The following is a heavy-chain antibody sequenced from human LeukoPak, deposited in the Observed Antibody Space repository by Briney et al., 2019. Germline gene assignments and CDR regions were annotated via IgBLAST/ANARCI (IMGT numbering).Heavy chain of an antibody. V-gene: IGHV4-39*01. J-gene: IGHJ3*02. D-gene: IGHD2/OR15-2a*01. CDR1: GGYIRSSSYY. CDR3: ARHFSTDAFDI. CDR2: IFHGGST. Sequence: PSETLSLTCTVSGGYIRSSSYYWGWIRQPPGKGLEWIGSIFHGGSTYYNLSLKSRVTISVDTSKNQFSLNLNSVTAADTAVYFCARHFSTDAFDIWGQGTMVTVSS.